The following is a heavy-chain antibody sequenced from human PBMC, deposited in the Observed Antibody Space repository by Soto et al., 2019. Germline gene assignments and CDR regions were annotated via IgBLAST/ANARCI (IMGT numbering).Heavy chain of an antibody. CDR3: ARLSISDSSHFDY. Sequence: PGESLKISCKGSGYSFTSYWIGWVRQMPGKGLEWMGIIYPADSDTRYSPSFQGQVTISADKSISTAYLQWRSLKASDTAMCYCARLSISDSSHFDYWGQGTQVTVSS. V-gene: IGHV5-51*01. D-gene: IGHD2-21*01. CDR1: GYSFTSYW. CDR2: IYPADSDT. J-gene: IGHJ4*02.